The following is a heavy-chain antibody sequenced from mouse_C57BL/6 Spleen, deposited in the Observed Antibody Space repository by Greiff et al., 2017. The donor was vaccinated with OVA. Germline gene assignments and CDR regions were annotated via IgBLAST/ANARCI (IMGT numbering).Heavy chain of an antibody. CDR3: ARDIGGDEDY. Sequence: EVQLQQSGPELVKPGASVKISCKASGYTFTDYYMNWVKQSHGKSLEWIGDINPNNGGTSYNQKFKGKATLTVDKSSSTAYMELRSLTSEDSAVYYCARDIGGDEDYWGQGTTLTVSS. V-gene: IGHV1-26*01. CDR1: GYTFTDYY. CDR2: INPNNGGT. J-gene: IGHJ2*01. D-gene: IGHD2-14*01.